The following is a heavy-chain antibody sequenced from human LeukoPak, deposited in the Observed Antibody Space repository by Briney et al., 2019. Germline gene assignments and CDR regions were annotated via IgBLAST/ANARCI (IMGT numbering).Heavy chain of an antibody. CDR1: GGSISSYY. Sequence: SETLSLTCTVSGGSISSYYWSWIRQPPGKGLEWIGYIYYSGSTNYNPSLKSRVTISVDTSKNQFSLKLSSVTAADTAVYYCARSREVETGDYWGQGTLVTVPS. CDR3: ARSREVETGDY. V-gene: IGHV4-59*01. D-gene: IGHD1-26*01. J-gene: IGHJ4*02. CDR2: IYYSGST.